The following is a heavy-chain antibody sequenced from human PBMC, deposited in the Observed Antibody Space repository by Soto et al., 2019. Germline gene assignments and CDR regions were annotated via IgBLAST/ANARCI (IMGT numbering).Heavy chain of an antibody. CDR1: GFTFSDYY. Sequence: GGSLRLSCAASGFTFSDYYMSWIRQAPGKGLEWVSYISSSGSTIYYADSVKGRFTISRDNAKNSLYLQMNSLRAEDTAVYYCARPMAGIYDFWSGYSTTSISSPFDYWGQGTLVTVSS. CDR3: ARPMAGIYDFWSGYSTTSISSPFDY. D-gene: IGHD3-3*01. CDR2: ISSSGSTI. V-gene: IGHV3-11*01. J-gene: IGHJ4*02.